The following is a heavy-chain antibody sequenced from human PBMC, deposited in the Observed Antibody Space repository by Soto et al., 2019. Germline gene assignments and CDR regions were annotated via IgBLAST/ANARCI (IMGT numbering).Heavy chain of an antibody. Sequence: GGSLRLSCAASGFTFSSHAMSWVRQAPGKGLEWVSAISGSGGSTYYADSVKGRFTISRDNSKNTLYLQMNSLRAEDTAVYYCAKDPALVVVAAYYYFDYWGQGTLLTVSS. J-gene: IGHJ4*02. D-gene: IGHD2-15*01. CDR1: GFTFSSHA. CDR3: AKDPALVVVAAYYYFDY. CDR2: ISGSGGST. V-gene: IGHV3-23*01.